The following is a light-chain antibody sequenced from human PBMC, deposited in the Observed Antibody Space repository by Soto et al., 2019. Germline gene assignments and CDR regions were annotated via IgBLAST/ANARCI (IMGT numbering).Light chain of an antibody. CDR3: QQYNTYSWT. CDR2: KAS. CDR1: QSISTW. J-gene: IGKJ1*01. V-gene: IGKV1-5*03. Sequence: DIQITQSPSTLSSSVWDIVTITCRASQSISTWLAWYQQKPGKGPTLLIYKASRLESGVPSRFSGSGSGTEFALTISSLQPADFATYYCQQYNTYSWTFGQGTKVDIK.